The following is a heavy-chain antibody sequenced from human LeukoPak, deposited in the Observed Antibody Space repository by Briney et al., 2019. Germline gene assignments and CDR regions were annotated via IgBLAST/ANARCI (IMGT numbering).Heavy chain of an antibody. CDR2: INHSGST. D-gene: IGHD6-19*01. CDR1: GGSFSGYY. CDR3: ARYFKGGWYYFDY. V-gene: IGHV4-34*01. J-gene: IGHJ4*02. Sequence: SETLSLTCAVYGGSFSGYYWSWIRQPPGKGLEWIGEINHSGSTNYNPSLKSRVTISVDTSKNQFSLKLSSVTAADTAVYYCARYFKGGWYYFDYWGQGTLVTVSS.